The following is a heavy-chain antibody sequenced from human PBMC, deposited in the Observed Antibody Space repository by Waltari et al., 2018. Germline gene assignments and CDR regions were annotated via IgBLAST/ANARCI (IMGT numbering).Heavy chain of an antibody. CDR1: GGSISSRGYY. CDR2: IYYSGST. J-gene: IGHJ6*03. V-gene: IGHV4-31*03. D-gene: IGHD2-15*01. Sequence: QVQLQESGPGLVKPSQTLSLTCTVSGGSISSRGYYWSWIRQPPGKGLEWIGYIYYSGSTYYNPSLKSRVTISVDTSKNQFSLKLSSVTAADTAVYYCAREAVVTPKFGYYYMDVWGKGTTVTVSS. CDR3: AREAVVTPKFGYYYMDV.